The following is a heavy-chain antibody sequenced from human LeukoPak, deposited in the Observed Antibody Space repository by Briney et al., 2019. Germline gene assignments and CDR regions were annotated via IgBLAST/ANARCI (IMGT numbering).Heavy chain of an antibody. CDR1: GYTFTNYY. CDR2: ITPSGGST. CDR3: ARDNSVGDYAWWFDP. Sequence: ASVKVSCKASGYTFTNYYMHWVRQAPGQGLEWLGLITPSGGSTWYAQKFQGRVTMTRDMSTSADYMELSSLRSEDTAVYYCARDNSVGDYAWWFDPWGQGTLVTVSS. D-gene: IGHD1-26*01. J-gene: IGHJ5*02. V-gene: IGHV1-46*01.